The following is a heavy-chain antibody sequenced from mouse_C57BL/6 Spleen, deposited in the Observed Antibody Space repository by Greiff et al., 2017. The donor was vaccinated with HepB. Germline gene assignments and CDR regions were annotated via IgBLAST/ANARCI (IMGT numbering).Heavy chain of an antibody. D-gene: IGHD2-2*01. Sequence: DVKLQESGPGLVKPSQSLSLTCSVTGYSITSGYYWNWIRQFPGNKLEWMGYISYDGSNNYNPSLKNRISITRDTSKNQFFLKLNSVTTEDTATYYCASYGYGYAMDYWGQGTSVTVSS. J-gene: IGHJ4*01. V-gene: IGHV3-6*01. CDR3: ASYGYGYAMDY. CDR1: GYSITSGYY. CDR2: ISYDGSN.